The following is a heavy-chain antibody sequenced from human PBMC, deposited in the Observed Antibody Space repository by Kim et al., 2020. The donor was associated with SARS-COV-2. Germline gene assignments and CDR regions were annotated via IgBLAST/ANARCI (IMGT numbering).Heavy chain of an antibody. CDR3: ARLSSGWSFSFDP. V-gene: IGHV3-11*04. D-gene: IGHD6-19*01. J-gene: IGHJ5*02. Sequence: YADSVKGRFTIARDNAKNSLYLQMNSLRAEDTAVYYCARLSSGWSFSFDPWGQGTLVTVSS.